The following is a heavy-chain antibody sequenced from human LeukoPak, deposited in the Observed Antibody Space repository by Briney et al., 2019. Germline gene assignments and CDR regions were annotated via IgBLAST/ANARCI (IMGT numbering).Heavy chain of an antibody. Sequence: SGTLSLTCAVSGGSISSSNWWSWVRQPPGKGLEWIGEIYHSGSTNYNPSLKSRVTISVDKSKNQFSLKLSSVTAADTAVYYCARDQGGDSSGYYYDYWGQGTLVTVSS. J-gene: IGHJ4*02. CDR3: ARDQGGDSSGYYYDY. V-gene: IGHV4-4*02. CDR1: GGSISSSNW. CDR2: IYHSGST. D-gene: IGHD3-22*01.